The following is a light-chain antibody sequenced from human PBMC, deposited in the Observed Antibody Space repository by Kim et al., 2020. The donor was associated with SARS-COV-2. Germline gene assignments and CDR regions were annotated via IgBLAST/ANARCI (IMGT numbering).Light chain of an antibody. Sequence: QTAIISCSGGKSKIENYYFFWYQQLPGTAPKLLVTRTDRRPSGVPDRFSGSKSGTSASLAISGLRAEDEADYYCAAWDDSLKSVLFGGGTQLTVL. CDR3: AAWDDSLKSVL. J-gene: IGLJ2*01. CDR1: KSKIENYY. CDR2: RTD. V-gene: IGLV1-47*01.